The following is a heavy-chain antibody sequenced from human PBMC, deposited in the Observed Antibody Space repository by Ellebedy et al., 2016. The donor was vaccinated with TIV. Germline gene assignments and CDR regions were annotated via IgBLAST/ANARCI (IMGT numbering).Heavy chain of an antibody. D-gene: IGHD3-3*01. Sequence: PGGSLRLSCAASGFTFSHAWMNWVRQAPGKGLEWVAVISYDGSNKYYADSVKGRFTISRDNSKNTLYLQMNSLRAEDTAVYFCATDRLVDFWQMEDYYGMDVWGQGTTVTVSS. CDR3: ATDRLVDFWQMEDYYGMDV. J-gene: IGHJ6*02. CDR1: GFTFSHAW. V-gene: IGHV3-30-3*01. CDR2: ISYDGSNK.